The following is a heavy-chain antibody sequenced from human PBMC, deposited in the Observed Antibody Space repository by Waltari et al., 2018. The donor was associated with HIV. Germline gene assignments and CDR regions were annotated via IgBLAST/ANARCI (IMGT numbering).Heavy chain of an antibody. CDR2: ISTYNANT. V-gene: IGHV1-18*01. CDR1: GYTFLSYA. CDR3: ARDGLRYSGTFYSDY. J-gene: IGHJ4*02. D-gene: IGHD1-26*01. Sequence: QVHLVQSGAEMNKPGASVKVSCKASGYTFLSYALSWVRQAPVHGLEWMGWISTYNANTNYAQSLQGRVTMTTDTSTTTAYMELRSLTSDDTAVYYCARDGLRYSGTFYSDYWGQGTLVTVSS.